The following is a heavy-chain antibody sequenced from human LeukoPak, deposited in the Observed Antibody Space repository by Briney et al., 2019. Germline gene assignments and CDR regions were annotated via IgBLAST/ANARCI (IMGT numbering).Heavy chain of an antibody. CDR3: ARVPSSGWYGGY. V-gene: IGHV3-23*01. CDR2: ISGSGGST. J-gene: IGHJ4*02. CDR1: GFTFSSYA. D-gene: IGHD6-19*01. Sequence: GGSLRLSCAASGFTFSSYAMSWVRQAPGKGLEWVSAISGSGGSTYYADSVKGRFTISRDNSKNTLYLQMSSLRAEDTAVYYCARVPSSGWYGGYWGQGTLVTVSS.